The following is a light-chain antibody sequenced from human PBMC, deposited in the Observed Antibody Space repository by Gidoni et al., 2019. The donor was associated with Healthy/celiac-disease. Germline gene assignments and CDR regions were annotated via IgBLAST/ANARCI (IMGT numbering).Light chain of an antibody. J-gene: IGKJ4*01. Sequence: ELVLTQSPGTLSLSPGERATLSCRASQSVSSSYLAWYQQKPGQSPRLLIYGASSRATGIPDRFRGSGSGTDFTLTISRLEPEDFAVYYCQQYGSSPRTFGGGTKVEIK. CDR1: QSVSSSY. CDR3: QQYGSSPRT. V-gene: IGKV3-20*01. CDR2: GAS.